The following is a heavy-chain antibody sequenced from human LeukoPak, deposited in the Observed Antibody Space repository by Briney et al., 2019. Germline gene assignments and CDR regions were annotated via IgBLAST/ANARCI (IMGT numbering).Heavy chain of an antibody. J-gene: IGHJ6*03. CDR3: ARERSGYCSSTSCYSYMDV. D-gene: IGHD2-2*01. CDR2: IYHSGST. V-gene: IGHV4-38-2*02. CDR1: GYSISSGYY. Sequence: PSETLSLTCTVSGYSISSGYYWGWIRQPPGKGLEWIGSIYHSGSTYYNPSLKSRVTISVDTSKNQFSLKLSSVTAADTAVYYCARERSGYCSSTSCYSYMDVWGKGTTVTVSS.